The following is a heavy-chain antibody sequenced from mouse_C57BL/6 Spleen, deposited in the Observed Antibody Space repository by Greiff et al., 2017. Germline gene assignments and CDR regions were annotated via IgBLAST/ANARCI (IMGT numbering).Heavy chain of an antibody. D-gene: IGHD1-1*01. CDR1: GFTFTDYY. V-gene: IGHV7-3*01. CDR2: IRNKANGYTT. Sequence: DVKLVESGGGLVQPGGSLSLSCAASGFTFTDYYMSWVRQPPGKALEWLGFIRNKANGYTTEYSASVKGRFTISRDNSQSILYLQMNALRAEDSATYYCARSTLDGSSPWYFDVWGTGTTLTVSS. CDR3: ARSTLDGSSPWYFDV. J-gene: IGHJ1*03.